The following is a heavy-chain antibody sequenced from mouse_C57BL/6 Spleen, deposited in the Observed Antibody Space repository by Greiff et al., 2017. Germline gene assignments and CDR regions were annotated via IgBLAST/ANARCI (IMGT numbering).Heavy chain of an antibody. CDR2: INPNNGGT. Sequence: EVQLQQSGPELVKPGASVKISCKASGYTFTDYYMNWVKQSHGKSLEWIGDINPNNGGTSYNQKFKGKATLTVDKSSSTAYMELRSLTSEDSAVYYCARSGETNSYFDYWGQGTTLTVSS. CDR1: GYTFTDYY. J-gene: IGHJ2*01. V-gene: IGHV1-26*01. D-gene: IGHD3-1*01. CDR3: ARSGETNSYFDY.